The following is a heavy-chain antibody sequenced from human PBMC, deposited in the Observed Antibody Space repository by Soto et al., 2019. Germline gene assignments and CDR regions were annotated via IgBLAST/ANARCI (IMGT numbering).Heavy chain of an antibody. CDR3: ARADGTYGQLWLGYDY. J-gene: IGHJ4*02. CDR2: INTGNGNT. Sequence: ASVTVSYTAYAYTFTSYAMHWVRHAPGQRLEWMGWINTGNGNTKYSQKFQGRVTITRDTSASTAYMELSSLRSEDTAVYYCARADGTYGQLWLGYDYWGQGTLVTVSS. CDR1: AYTFTSYA. V-gene: IGHV1-3*04. D-gene: IGHD5-18*01.